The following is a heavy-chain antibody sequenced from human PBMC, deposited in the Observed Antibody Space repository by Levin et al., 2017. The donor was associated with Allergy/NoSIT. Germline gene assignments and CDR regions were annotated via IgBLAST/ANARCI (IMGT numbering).Heavy chain of an antibody. Sequence: GESLKISCAASGFTFSSYEMNWVRRAPGKGLEWVSYISSTGSTIYSADSVKGRLTISRDNAKNSLYLHMNSLRAEDTAVYYCARQLGNFWSGYNYFDCWGQGTLVTVSS. V-gene: IGHV3-48*03. J-gene: IGHJ4*02. D-gene: IGHD3-3*01. CDR2: ISSTGSTI. CDR3: ARQLGNFWSGYNYFDC. CDR1: GFTFSSYE.